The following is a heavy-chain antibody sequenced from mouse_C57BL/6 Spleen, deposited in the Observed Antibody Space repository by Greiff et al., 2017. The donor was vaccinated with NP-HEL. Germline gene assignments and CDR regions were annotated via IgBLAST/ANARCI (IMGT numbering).Heavy chain of an antibody. CDR3: TGQGYPWYFDY. CDR2: IRLKSDNYAT. D-gene: IGHD2-2*01. J-gene: IGHJ2*01. V-gene: IGHV6-3*01. Sequence: EVKVEESGGGLVQPGGSMKLSCVASGFTFSNYWMNWVRQSPEKGLEWVAQIRLKSDNYATHYAESVKGRFTISRDDSNSSVYLQMNNLRAEDTGIYYCTGQGYPWYFDYWGQGTTLTVSS. CDR1: GFTFSNYW.